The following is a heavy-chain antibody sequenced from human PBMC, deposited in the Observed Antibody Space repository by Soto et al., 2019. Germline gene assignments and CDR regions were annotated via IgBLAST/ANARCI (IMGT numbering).Heavy chain of an antibody. J-gene: IGHJ4*02. V-gene: IGHV3-33*01. CDR2: IRYDGSNK. D-gene: IGHD6-19*01. CDR3: VRYGWYSIQAPY. Sequence: QVQLVESGGGVVQPGRSLRLSCAASGFTFSSHGMHWVRQAPGKGLEWVAVIRYDGSNKYYADSVKGRFTISRDDSKNMVYLQMNSLRAEDTAVYYCVRYGWYSIQAPYWGQGTLVTVSS. CDR1: GFTFSSHG.